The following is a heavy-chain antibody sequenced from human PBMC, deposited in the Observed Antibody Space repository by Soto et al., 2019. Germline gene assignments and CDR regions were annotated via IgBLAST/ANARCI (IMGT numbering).Heavy chain of an antibody. CDR3: VKAATGRFLEWFPNWFDP. CDR1: GFTFSSYA. Sequence: PGGSLRLSCAASGFTFSSYAMSWVRQAPGKGLEWVSAISGSGGSTYYADSVKGRFTISRDNSKNTLYLQMNSLRAEDTAVYYCVKAATGRFLEWFPNWFDPWGQGTLVTVSS. D-gene: IGHD3-3*01. CDR2: ISGSGGST. V-gene: IGHV3-23*01. J-gene: IGHJ5*02.